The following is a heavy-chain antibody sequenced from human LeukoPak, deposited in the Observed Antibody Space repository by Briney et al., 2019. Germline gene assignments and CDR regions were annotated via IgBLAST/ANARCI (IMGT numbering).Heavy chain of an antibody. CDR1: GVSVGSHF. CDR3: ARAYCGGDCTAGGAFDI. Sequence: SETLSLTCSVSGVSVGSHFWSWVRQPAGKGLEWIGRVSASGAISSNPSLNSRVTMSLDTSKNQFSLKLTSVTAADTAVYFCARAYCGGDCTAGGAFDIWGQGTMVTVSS. J-gene: IGHJ3*02. V-gene: IGHV4-4*07. CDR2: VSASGAI. D-gene: IGHD2-21*01.